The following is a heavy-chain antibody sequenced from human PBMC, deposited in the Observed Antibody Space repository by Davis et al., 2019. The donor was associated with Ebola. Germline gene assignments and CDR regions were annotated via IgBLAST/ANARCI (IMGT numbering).Heavy chain of an antibody. Sequence: GGSLRLSCAASGFTFSSYGMHWVRQAPGKGLEWVAVIWYDGSNKYYADSVKGRFTISRDNSKNTLYLQMNSLRAEDTAVYYCARDPVAAADAFDIWGQGTMVTVSS. V-gene: IGHV3-33*01. J-gene: IGHJ3*02. CDR2: IWYDGSNK. CDR1: GFTFSSYG. CDR3: ARDPVAAADAFDI. D-gene: IGHD6-13*01.